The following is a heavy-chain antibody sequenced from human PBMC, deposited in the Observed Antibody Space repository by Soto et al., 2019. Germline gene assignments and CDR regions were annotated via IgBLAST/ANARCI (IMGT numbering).Heavy chain of an antibody. V-gene: IGHV4-38-2*01. J-gene: IGHJ4*02. CDR2: IYHSGST. D-gene: IGHD2-15*01. CDR3: TRHAIGVVVPAAIRN. CDR1: DYSIGGPYY. Sequence: PSETLSLTCAVSDYSIGGPYYWGWIRQPPGKGLEWIGNIYHSGSTNYNPSLKSRVTISVDTSKNQFSLNLSSVTAADTAVYYCTRHAIGVVVPAAIRNWGQGSLVTVSS.